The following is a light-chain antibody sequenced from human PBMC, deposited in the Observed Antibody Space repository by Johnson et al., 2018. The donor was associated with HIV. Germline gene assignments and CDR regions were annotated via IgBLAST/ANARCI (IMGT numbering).Light chain of an antibody. CDR3: GTWDRSLSAFYV. J-gene: IGLJ1*01. V-gene: IGLV1-51*01. Sequence: QAVLTQPPSVSAAPGQKVTISCSGSSSNIGNNYVSWYQHLPGTAPQLLIYDNNKRPSGIPDRFSGSKSGTSATLGITGLQTGDEADYYSGTWDRSLSAFYVFGTGTKVTVL. CDR2: DNN. CDR1: SSNIGNNY.